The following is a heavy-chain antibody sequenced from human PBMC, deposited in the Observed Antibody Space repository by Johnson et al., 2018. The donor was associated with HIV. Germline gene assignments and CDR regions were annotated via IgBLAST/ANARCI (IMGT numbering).Heavy chain of an antibody. CDR1: GFTFSDHY. V-gene: IGHV3-11*01. CDR2: ISSSGSTM. CDR3: ARENYRRRDAFDV. J-gene: IGHJ3*01. D-gene: IGHD1-7*01. Sequence: VQLVESGGGLVKPGGSLRLSCVASGFTFSDHYMSWIRQAPGKGLEWVSYISSSGSTMYYADSVKGRFTISRDNSKNTLYLQMNSLRAEDTAVYYCARENYRRRDAFDVWGQGTVVIVSS.